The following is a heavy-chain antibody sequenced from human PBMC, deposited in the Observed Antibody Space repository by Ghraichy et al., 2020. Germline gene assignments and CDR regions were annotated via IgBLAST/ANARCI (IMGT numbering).Heavy chain of an antibody. CDR2: ISGSGGST. Sequence: GGSLRLSCAASGFTFSSYGMTWVRQAPGKGLEWVSAISGSGGSTYYADSVKGRFTISRDNSKSTLHPRMNSLRADDTAVYYCAKDPRSHSDWGQGTLVTVSS. CDR3: AKDPRSHSD. J-gene: IGHJ4*02. CDR1: GFTFSSYG. D-gene: IGHD3-10*01. V-gene: IGHV3-23*01.